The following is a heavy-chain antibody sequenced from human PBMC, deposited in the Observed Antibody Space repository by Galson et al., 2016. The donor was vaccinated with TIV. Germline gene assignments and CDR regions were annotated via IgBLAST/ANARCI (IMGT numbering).Heavy chain of an antibody. CDR3: AKDSTTTLYYMDV. V-gene: IGHV3-30*02. CDR1: GFTFSSYG. D-gene: IGHD4-17*01. J-gene: IGHJ6*03. Sequence: SLRLSCATSGFTFSSYGIHWVRQAPGKGLEWVGFIRYDGSNKYYADSVKGRFTISRDNSKNTVYLQMNGLRAEDTALYCCAKDSTTTLYYMDVWGKGTTVTVSS. CDR2: IRYDGSNK.